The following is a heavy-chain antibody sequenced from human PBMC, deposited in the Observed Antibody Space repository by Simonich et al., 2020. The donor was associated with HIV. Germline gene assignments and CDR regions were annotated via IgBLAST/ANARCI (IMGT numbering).Heavy chain of an antibody. CDR1: GFTFSSYG. CDR2: IGYDGSKK. J-gene: IGHJ4*02. Sequence: QVQLVESGGGVVQPGRSLRLSCAASGFTFSSYGMHWVRQAPGKGVGWVAVIGYDGSKKYYADSVKGRFTISRDNSKNTLYLQMNSLRAEDTAMYYCAKVTPRGGYVFDYWGQGTLVTVSS. V-gene: IGHV3-30*18. CDR3: AKVTPRGGYVFDY. D-gene: IGHD5-12*01.